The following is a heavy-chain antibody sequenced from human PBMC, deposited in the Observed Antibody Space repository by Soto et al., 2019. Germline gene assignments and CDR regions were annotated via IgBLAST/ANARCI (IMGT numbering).Heavy chain of an antibody. J-gene: IGHJ5*02. D-gene: IGHD3-22*01. V-gene: IGHV1-18*01. Sequence: VKVSCKASGYTFTSYGISWVRQAPGQGLEWMGWISAYNGSTNYAQKLQGRVTMTTDTSTSTAYMELRSLRSDDTAVYYCARVDYYDRSGYQAWGQGTLVTVSS. CDR1: GYTFTSYG. CDR3: ARVDYYDRSGYQA. CDR2: ISAYNGST.